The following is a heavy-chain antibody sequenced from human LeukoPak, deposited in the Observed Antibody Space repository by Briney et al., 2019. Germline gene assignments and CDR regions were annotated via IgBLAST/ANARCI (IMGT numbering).Heavy chain of an antibody. Sequence: ASVTVSCKASGYTFTSYYMHWVRQAPGQGLEWMGIINPSGGSTSYAQKSQGRVTMTRDTSTSTVYMELSSLRSEDTAVYYCARDTGGPDVGGPWLLSINGFDPWGQGTLVTVSS. CDR3: ARDTGGPDVGGPWLLSINGFDP. CDR2: INPSGGST. CDR1: GYTFTSYY. J-gene: IGHJ5*02. D-gene: IGHD3-3*01. V-gene: IGHV1-46*01.